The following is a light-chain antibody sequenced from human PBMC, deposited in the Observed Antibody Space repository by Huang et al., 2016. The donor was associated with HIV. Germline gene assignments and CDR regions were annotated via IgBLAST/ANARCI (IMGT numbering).Light chain of an antibody. CDR2: GVS. J-gene: IGKJ1*01. V-gene: IGKV3-15*01. Sequence: EIVMTQSPATLSVSPGERVTLSCRASQSLSSQLAWYQQKRGQAPRLLIYGVSTRSTNIPARFSGSGSGTDFTLTINSLQSEDFATYYCQQYNDWPLTFGQGTVVEIK. CDR3: QQYNDWPLT. CDR1: QSLSSQ.